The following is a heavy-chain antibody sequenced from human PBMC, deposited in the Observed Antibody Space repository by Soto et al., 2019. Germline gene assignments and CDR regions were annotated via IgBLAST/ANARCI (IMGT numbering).Heavy chain of an antibody. Sequence: QVQLQESGPGLVKPSQTLSLTCTVSGGSISSGGYYWSWIRQHPGKGLEWIGYIYYSGSTYYNPSLKSRVTISVDTSKNQFSLKLRPVTAADTAVYYCARGVYGWVHYYYYYMDVWGKGTTVTVSS. CDR3: ARGVYGWVHYYYYYMDV. D-gene: IGHD2-8*01. CDR1: GGSISSGGYY. CDR2: IYYSGST. V-gene: IGHV4-31*03. J-gene: IGHJ6*03.